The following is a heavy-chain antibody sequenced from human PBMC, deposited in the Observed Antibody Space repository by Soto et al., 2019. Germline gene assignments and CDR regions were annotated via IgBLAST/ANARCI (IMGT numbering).Heavy chain of an antibody. Sequence: PSETLSLTCTVSGGSISSYYWSWIRQPPGKGLEWIGYIYYSGSTNYNPSLKSRVTISVDTSKNQFSLKLSSVTAADTAVYYCARGANRLRDFDWSSYHWGQGTLATVST. V-gene: IGHV4-59*01. D-gene: IGHD3-9*01. CDR3: ARGANRLRDFDWSSYH. J-gene: IGHJ4*02. CDR2: IYYSGST. CDR1: GGSISSYY.